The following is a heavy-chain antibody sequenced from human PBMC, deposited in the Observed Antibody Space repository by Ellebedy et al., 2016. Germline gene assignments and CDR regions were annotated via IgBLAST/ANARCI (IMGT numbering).Heavy chain of an antibody. CDR1: GFTFRSFA. CDR2: ISGSGGST. V-gene: IGHV3-23*01. Sequence: GGSLRLXXLASGFTFRSFAMGWVCQPPGKGLEWVSAISGSGGSTYYVDSVKGRFTFSRDNAKNTLYLQLNSLRAEDTAVYYCAISVTGTTVGVYWGQGTLVTVSS. J-gene: IGHJ4*02. D-gene: IGHD1-20*01. CDR3: AISVTGTTVGVY.